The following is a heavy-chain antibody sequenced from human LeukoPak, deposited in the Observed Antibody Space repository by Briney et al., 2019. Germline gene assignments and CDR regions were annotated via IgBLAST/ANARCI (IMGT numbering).Heavy chain of an antibody. D-gene: IGHD6-6*01. J-gene: IGHJ4*02. CDR2: VYDSGGT. V-gene: IGHV4-59*12. CDR1: GGSISDSY. Sequence: PSETLSLTCSVSGGSISDSYWSWIRQPPGKQMEWIGYVYDSGGTNYNPSPKSRVSISLDTSKNQFSLKMKSVTAADTAVYYCATNALLVPSTFDSWGRGTLVTVSS. CDR3: ATNALLVPSTFDS.